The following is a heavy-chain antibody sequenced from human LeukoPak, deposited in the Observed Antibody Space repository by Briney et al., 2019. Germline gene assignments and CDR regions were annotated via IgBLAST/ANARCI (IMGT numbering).Heavy chain of an antibody. J-gene: IGHJ6*04. Sequence: GGSLRLSCAVSGFTFSSYGMHWVRQAPGKGLEWVAVIWYDGSNKYYADSVKGRFTISRDNSKNTLYLQMNSLRAEDTAVYYCARDLGYRGYDYYYGMDVWGKGTTVTVSS. D-gene: IGHD5-12*01. V-gene: IGHV3-33*01. CDR1: GFTFSSYG. CDR3: ARDLGYRGYDYYYGMDV. CDR2: IWYDGSNK.